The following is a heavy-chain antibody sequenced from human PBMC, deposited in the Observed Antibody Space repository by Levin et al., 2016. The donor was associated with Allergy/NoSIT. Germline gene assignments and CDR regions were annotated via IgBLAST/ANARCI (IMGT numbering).Heavy chain of an antibody. CDR2: ISYDGSNK. J-gene: IGHJ5*02. D-gene: IGHD4-17*01. CDR3: AKGTTVTTSAIFDP. Sequence: VRQAPGKGLEWVAVISYDGSNKYYADSVKGRFTISRDNSKNTLYLQMNSLRAEDTAVYYCAKGTTVTTSAIFDPWGQGTLVTVSS. V-gene: IGHV3-30*18.